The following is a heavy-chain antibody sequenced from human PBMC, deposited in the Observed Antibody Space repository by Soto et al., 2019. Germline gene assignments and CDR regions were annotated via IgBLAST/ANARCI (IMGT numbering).Heavy chain of an antibody. J-gene: IGHJ6*03. V-gene: IGHV4-4*02. CDR3: ASLHNSSPRYYYYYMDV. D-gene: IGHD3-22*01. CDR2: IYHSGST. CDR1: GGSISSSNW. Sequence: SETLSLTCAVSGGSISSSNWWSWVRQPPGKGLEWIGEIYHSGSTNYNPSLKSRVTISVDTSKNQFSLKLSSVTAADTAVYYCASLHNSSPRYYYYYMDVWGKGTTVTVSS.